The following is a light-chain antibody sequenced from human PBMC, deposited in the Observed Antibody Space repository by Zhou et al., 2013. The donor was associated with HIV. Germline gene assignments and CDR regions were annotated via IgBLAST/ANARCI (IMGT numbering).Light chain of an antibody. CDR1: QSISNY. Sequence: EIQMTQSPSTLPASVGDRVTITCRASQSISNYLNWYQHKPGKAPKLLIYAASSLQSGVPSRFSGRGSGTDFTLTISSLQPEDFATYYCQQSYVTLRTFGQGTKVEIK. J-gene: IGKJ1*01. V-gene: IGKV1-39*01. CDR2: AAS. CDR3: QQSYVTLRT.